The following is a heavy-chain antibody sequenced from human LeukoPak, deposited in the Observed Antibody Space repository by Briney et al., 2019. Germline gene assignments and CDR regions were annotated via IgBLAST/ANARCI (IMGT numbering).Heavy chain of an antibody. J-gene: IGHJ2*01. Sequence: SETLSLTCTVSGGSISSYYWSWIRQPAGKGLEWIGRIYTSGSTNYNPSLKSRVTMSVDTSKNQFSLKLSSVTAADTAVYYCASPPIVVVPAAMYFDLWGRGTLVTVSS. CDR1: GGSISSYY. V-gene: IGHV4-4*07. D-gene: IGHD2-2*01. CDR2: IYTSGST. CDR3: ASPPIVVVPAAMYFDL.